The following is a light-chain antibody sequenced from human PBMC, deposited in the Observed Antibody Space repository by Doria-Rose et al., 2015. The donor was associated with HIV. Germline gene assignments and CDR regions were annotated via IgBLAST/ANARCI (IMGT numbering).Light chain of an antibody. V-gene: IGKV3-20*01. CDR3: QQYGTSRGT. CDR1: QRVKSSY. Sequence: EIVLTQSPGTLSLSPGERATLSCRASQRVKSSYLAWYQQKPGQAPRLLIYDASTRATGIPDRFSGSGPGTDFTLTISRLEPEDVAVYCCQQYGTSRGTFGQGTRLEIK. CDR2: DAS. J-gene: IGKJ5*01.